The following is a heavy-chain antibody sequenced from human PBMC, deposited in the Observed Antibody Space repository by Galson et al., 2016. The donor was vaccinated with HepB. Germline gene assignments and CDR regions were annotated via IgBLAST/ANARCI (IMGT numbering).Heavy chain of an antibody. Sequence: LRLSCAASGFTFSSYSMNWVRQAPGKGLEWLSYISSSSRTIYYAASVKGRFTISRDNAKNSLYLQMNSLRDEDTAVYYCARDGSSQFSSNWYVAFDIWGQGTVVTVSS. CDR1: GFTFSSYS. D-gene: IGHD6-13*01. V-gene: IGHV3-48*02. J-gene: IGHJ3*02. CDR2: ISSSSRTI. CDR3: ARDGSSQFSSNWYVAFDI.